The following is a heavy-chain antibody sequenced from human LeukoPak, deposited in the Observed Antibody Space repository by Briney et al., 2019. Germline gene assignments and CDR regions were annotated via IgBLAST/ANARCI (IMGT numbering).Heavy chain of an antibody. J-gene: IGHJ3*02. CDR2: IIPIFGTA. CDR3: ARTDIVAPDDAFDI. Sequence: SVKVSCKASGYTFTSYGISWVRQAPGQGLEWMGGIIPIFGTANYAQKFQGRVTITADESTSTAYMELSSLRSEDTAVYYCARTDIVAPDDAFDIWGQGTMVTVSS. D-gene: IGHD5-12*01. CDR1: GYTFTSYG. V-gene: IGHV1-69*13.